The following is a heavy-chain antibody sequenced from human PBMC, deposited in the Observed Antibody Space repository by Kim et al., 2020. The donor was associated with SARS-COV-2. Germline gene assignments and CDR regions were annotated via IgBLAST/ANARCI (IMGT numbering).Heavy chain of an antibody. CDR1: GFTFSSYS. CDR2: ISSSSSYI. CDR3: ARDFSPWKGYYDSSGTYPQVN. V-gene: IGHV3-21*01. D-gene: IGHD3-22*01. J-gene: IGHJ4*02. Sequence: GGSLRLSCAASGFTFSSYSMNWVRQAPGKGLEWVSSISSSSSYIYYADSVKGRFTISRDNAKNSLYLQMNSLRAEDTAVYYCARDFSPWKGYYDSSGTYPQVNWGQGTLVTVSS.